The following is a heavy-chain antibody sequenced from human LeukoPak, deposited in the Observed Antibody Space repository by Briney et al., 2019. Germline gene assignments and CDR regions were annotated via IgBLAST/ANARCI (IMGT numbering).Heavy chain of an antibody. Sequence: GGSLGLSCAASGFTFSSYAMSWVRQAPGKGLEWVSVIYSGDSTYYADSVKGRFTISRDNSKNTLYLQMNSLRAEDTAVYYCAKSPATWIQLWLLDYWGQGTLVTVSS. CDR1: GFTFSSYA. V-gene: IGHV3-23*03. J-gene: IGHJ4*02. CDR3: AKSPATWIQLWLLDY. CDR2: IYSGDST. D-gene: IGHD5-18*01.